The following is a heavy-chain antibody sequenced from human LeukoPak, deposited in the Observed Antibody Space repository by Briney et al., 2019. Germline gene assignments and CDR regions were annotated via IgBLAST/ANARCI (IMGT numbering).Heavy chain of an antibody. D-gene: IGHD6-6*01. J-gene: IGHJ4*02. CDR1: GVSITSGGSS. CDR3: AARDSSSDCFDF. V-gene: IGHV4-31*03. Sequence: PSQTLSLTCSVAGVSITSGGSSWDWLRQVPGKGLEWIGHISYNGITYYDPSLRSRVSMSFDTSKNHFFFNLSSVTAADTAIYYCAARDSSSDCFDFWGQGTLATVSS. CDR2: ISYNGIT.